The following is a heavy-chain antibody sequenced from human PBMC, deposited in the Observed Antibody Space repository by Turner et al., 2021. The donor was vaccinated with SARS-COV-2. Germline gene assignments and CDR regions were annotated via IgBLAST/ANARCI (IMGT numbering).Heavy chain of an antibody. J-gene: IGHJ6*02. CDR3: ARGATLVRGVIENLYYYYYGMDV. Sequence: QVQLVQSGAEVKKPGSSVKVSCKASGGTFSSYAISWVRQAPGQGLEWMGGIIPIFGTANYAQKFQGRVTIPADKSTSTAYMELGSLRFEDTAVYYCARGATLVRGVIENLYYYYYGMDVWGQGTTVTVSS. V-gene: IGHV1-69*06. CDR1: GGTFSSYA. D-gene: IGHD3-10*01. CDR2: IIPIFGTA.